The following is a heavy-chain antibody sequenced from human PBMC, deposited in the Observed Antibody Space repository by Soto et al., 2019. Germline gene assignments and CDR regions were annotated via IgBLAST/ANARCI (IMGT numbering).Heavy chain of an antibody. CDR3: ARDDIGAPNAFDM. J-gene: IGHJ3*02. CDR2: IINDGSEK. CDR1: GFTFDIYW. D-gene: IGHD2-15*01. Sequence: GGSLRLSCAASGFTFDIYWMHWVRQAPGKGLEWVAVIINDGSEKNHADSVKDRFTISRDNSKNTLYLQMDSLRAGDTALYYCARDDIGAPNAFDMWGQGTMVTVSS. V-gene: IGHV3-30*03.